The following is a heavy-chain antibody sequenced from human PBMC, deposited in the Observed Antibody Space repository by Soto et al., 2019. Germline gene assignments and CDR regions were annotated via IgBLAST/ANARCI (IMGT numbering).Heavy chain of an antibody. D-gene: IGHD3-10*01. J-gene: IGHJ5*02. CDR2: IGTLSDT. CDR3: ARGRSFSYDSTPPPMFDP. V-gene: IGHV3-13*01. Sequence: DVQLVESGGGLVQPGGSLRLSCAGSGFAFSTFDIHWVRQAPGKGLEWVSGIGTLSDTFYAASVQGRFTISRQNAKNSVYLQMNSLRAGDTPFYYCARGRSFSYDSTPPPMFDPWGQGTLVTVSS. CDR1: GFAFSTFD.